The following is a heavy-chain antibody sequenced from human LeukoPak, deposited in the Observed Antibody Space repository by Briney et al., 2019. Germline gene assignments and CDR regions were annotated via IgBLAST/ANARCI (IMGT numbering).Heavy chain of an antibody. J-gene: IGHJ4*02. CDR1: GGSISSYY. Sequence: PSETLSHTCTVSGGSISSYYWSWIRQPPGQGLKWIGYIYYSGSTNYNPSLKSRVTISVDTSKNQFSLKLSSVTAADSSVYYCARFNPALTGYYYFDYWGQGTLVTVSS. CDR2: IYYSGST. V-gene: IGHV4-59*01. D-gene: IGHD3-9*01. CDR3: ARFNPALTGYYYFDY.